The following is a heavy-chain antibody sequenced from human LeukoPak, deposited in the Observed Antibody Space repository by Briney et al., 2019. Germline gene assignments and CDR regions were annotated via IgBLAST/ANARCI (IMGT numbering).Heavy chain of an antibody. V-gene: IGHV3-66*02. J-gene: IGHJ1*01. CDR1: GITVSRNH. Sequence: GGSLRLSCAASGITVSRNHMSWVRQAPGKGLEWVSVIYSGGETYYAESVKGRFTISRDNSKNTLYLQMNSLRDEDTAVYYCARDQCPSASCYSNWGQGTLVTVSS. CDR3: ARDQCPSASCYSN. D-gene: IGHD2-2*02. CDR2: IYSGGET.